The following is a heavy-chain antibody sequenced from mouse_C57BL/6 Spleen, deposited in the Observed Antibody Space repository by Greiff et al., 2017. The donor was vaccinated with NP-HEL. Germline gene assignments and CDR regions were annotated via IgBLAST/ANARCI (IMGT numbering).Heavy chain of an antibody. V-gene: IGHV10-1*01. CDR3: VRQGLPGAMDY. CDR1: GFSFNTYA. J-gene: IGHJ4*01. Sequence: GGGLVQPKGSLKLSCAASGFSFNTYAMNWVRQAPGKGLEWVARIRSKSNNYATYYADSVKDRFTISRDDSESTLYLQMNNLKTEDTAMYYCVRQGLPGAMDYWGQGTSVTVSS. CDR2: IRSKSNNYAT. D-gene: IGHD2-2*01.